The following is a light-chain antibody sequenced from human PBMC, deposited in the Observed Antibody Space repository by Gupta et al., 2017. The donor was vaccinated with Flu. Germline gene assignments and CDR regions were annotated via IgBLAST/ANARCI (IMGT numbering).Light chain of an antibody. Sequence: PATLSLSPGERATLSCRASQTVGTCLGWYQQKRSQVPRLLIYGASKRGTGIPARFSGSGSATDFTLTISSLDPEDFAVYYCQQGYTRAITFGQGTQLDIK. CDR1: QTVGTC. CDR2: GAS. V-gene: IGKV3-11*01. CDR3: QQGYTRAIT. J-gene: IGKJ5*01.